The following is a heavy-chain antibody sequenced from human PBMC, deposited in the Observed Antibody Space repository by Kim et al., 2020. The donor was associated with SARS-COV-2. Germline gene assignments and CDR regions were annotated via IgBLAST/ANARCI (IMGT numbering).Heavy chain of an antibody. CDR3: ARVYGLSEFDP. Sequence: SETLSLTCTVSGYSISSGYYWGWIRQPPGKGLEWIGSIYHSGSTYYNPSLKSRVTISVDTSKNQFSLKLSSVTAADTAVYYCARVYGLSEFDPWGQGTL. D-gene: IGHD2-8*01. CDR2: IYHSGST. J-gene: IGHJ5*01. V-gene: IGHV4-38-2*02. CDR1: GYSISSGYY.